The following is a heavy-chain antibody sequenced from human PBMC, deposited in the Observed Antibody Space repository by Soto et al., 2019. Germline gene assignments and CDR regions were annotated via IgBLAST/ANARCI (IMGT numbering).Heavy chain of an antibody. J-gene: IGHJ5*02. CDR2: ISAYNGNT. D-gene: IGHD6-13*01. V-gene: IGHV1-18*01. CDR1: GYTFTSYG. Sequence: ASVKVSCKASGYTFTSYGISWVRQAPGQGLEWMGWISAYNGNTNYAQKLQGRVTMTTDTSTSTAYMELRSLRSDDTAVYYCARDKSRGSWYSWFDPWGQGTLVTVS. CDR3: ARDKSRGSWYSWFDP.